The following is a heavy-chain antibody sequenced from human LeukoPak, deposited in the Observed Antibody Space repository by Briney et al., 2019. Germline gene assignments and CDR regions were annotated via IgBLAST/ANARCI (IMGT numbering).Heavy chain of an antibody. CDR2: IYYSGST. CDR1: GGSISSGGYY. Sequence: PSETLSLTCAVSGGSISSGGYYWSWIRQHPGKGLEWIGYIYYSGSTYYNPSLKSRVTISVDTSKNQFSPKLSSVTAADTAVYYCARVPPYDSSGYRANDAFDIWGQGTMVTVSS. V-gene: IGHV4-31*11. D-gene: IGHD3-22*01. CDR3: ARVPPYDSSGYRANDAFDI. J-gene: IGHJ3*02.